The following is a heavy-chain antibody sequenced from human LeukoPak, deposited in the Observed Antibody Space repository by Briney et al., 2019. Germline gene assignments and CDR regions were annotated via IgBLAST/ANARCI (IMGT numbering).Heavy chain of an antibody. Sequence: SETLSLTCTVSGGSIRSYYWSWIRQPPGKGLEWIGYMYYSGSTSYNPSLKSRVTISVDTSKNQFSLRLSSVTAADTAVYSCARMGEFHTGHYYYYMDVWGKGTTVTVSS. CDR2: MYYSGST. D-gene: IGHD3-16*01. CDR1: GGSIRSYY. CDR3: ARMGEFHTGHYYYYMDV. V-gene: IGHV4-59*12. J-gene: IGHJ6*03.